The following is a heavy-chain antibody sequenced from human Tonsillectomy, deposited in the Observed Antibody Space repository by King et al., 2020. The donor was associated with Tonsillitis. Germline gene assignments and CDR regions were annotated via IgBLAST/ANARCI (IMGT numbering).Heavy chain of an antibody. CDR3: ARIRISCSSTSCYQNTSFDY. D-gene: IGHD2-2*01. J-gene: IGHJ4*02. Sequence: VTLKESGPALVKPTQTLTLTCTFSGFSLSTSGMCVSWIRQPPGKALEWLALIDWDVAKTYSTSLKTRLTISKDPSKNQVVLTMTNMDPVDTATYYCARIRISCSSTSCYQNTSFDYWGQGTLVTVSS. CDR1: GFSLSTSGMC. CDR2: IDWDVAK. V-gene: IGHV2-70*01.